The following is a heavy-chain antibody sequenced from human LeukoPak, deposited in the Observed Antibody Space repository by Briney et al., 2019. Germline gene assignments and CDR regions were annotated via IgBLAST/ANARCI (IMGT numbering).Heavy chain of an antibody. CDR1: GGSISSYH. CDR2: IYYSGST. J-gene: IGHJ4*02. Sequence: SETLSLTCTVSGGSISSYHWSWIRQPPGKGLEWIGYIYYSGSTNYNPSLKSRVTISVDTSKNQFSLKPSSVTAADTAVYYCARGGGIAVAGLYYWGQGTLVTVSS. V-gene: IGHV4-59*01. D-gene: IGHD6-19*01. CDR3: ARGGGIAVAGLYY.